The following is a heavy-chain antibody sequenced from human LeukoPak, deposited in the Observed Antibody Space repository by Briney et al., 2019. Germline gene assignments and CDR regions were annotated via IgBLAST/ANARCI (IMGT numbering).Heavy chain of an antibody. CDR3: ARAVTYYYDSSGYHGAFDI. J-gene: IGHJ3*02. Sequence: SETLSLTCTVSGGSIIGSSYYWGWIRQPPGKGLEWIGSIYYSGSTYYNPSLKSRVTISVDTSKNQFSLKLSSVTAADTAVYYCARAVTYYYDSSGYHGAFDIWGQGTMVTVSS. D-gene: IGHD3-22*01. V-gene: IGHV4-39*07. CDR1: GGSIIGSSYY. CDR2: IYYSGST.